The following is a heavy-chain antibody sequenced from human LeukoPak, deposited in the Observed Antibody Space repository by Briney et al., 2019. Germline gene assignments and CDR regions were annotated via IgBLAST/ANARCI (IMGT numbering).Heavy chain of an antibody. Sequence: SETLSLTCTVSGGSISSSSYYWGWIRQPPGKGLEWIGSIYYSGSTHYNPSLKSRVTISVDTSKNQFSLKVRSVTAADTAVYYCARATYYYDSSGYYPYYYYYMDVWGKGTTVTVSS. CDR1: GGSISSSSYY. V-gene: IGHV4-39*07. D-gene: IGHD3-22*01. J-gene: IGHJ6*03. CDR3: ARATYYYDSSGYYPYYYYYMDV. CDR2: IYYSGST.